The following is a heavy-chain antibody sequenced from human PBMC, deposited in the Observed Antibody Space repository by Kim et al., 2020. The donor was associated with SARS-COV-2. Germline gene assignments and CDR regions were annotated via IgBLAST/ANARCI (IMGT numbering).Heavy chain of an antibody. Sequence: GGSLRLSCAASGFTFSSYGMNWVRQAPGKGLEWISYISTSSGTIHYADSVRGRFSISRDNAKNSLYLQMNNLRDEDTAVYYCASKYYASGSYLEGVWGQGTLVTVSS. V-gene: IGHV3-48*02. J-gene: IGHJ4*02. CDR3: ASKYYASGSYLEGV. D-gene: IGHD3-10*01. CDR2: ISTSSGTI. CDR1: GFTFSSYG.